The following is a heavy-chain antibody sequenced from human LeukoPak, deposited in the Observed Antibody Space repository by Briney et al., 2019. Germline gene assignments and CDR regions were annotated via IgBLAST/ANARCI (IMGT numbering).Heavy chain of an antibody. CDR1: GFTFSSYA. CDR2: ISSSSSYI. Sequence: GGSLRLSCAASGFTFSSYAMNWVRQAPGKGLEWVSSISSSSSYIYYADSVKGRFTISRDNAKNSLYLQMNSLRAEDTAVYCCARAGILWFGELVSSYYYGMDVWGQGTTVTVSS. CDR3: ARAGILWFGELVSSYYYGMDV. D-gene: IGHD3-10*01. J-gene: IGHJ6*02. V-gene: IGHV3-21*01.